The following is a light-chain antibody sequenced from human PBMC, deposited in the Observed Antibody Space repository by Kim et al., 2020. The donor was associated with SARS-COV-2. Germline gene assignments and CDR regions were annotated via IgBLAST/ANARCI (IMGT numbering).Light chain of an antibody. Sequence: GQSGTIAWTGTSSDVGGDSYVSWDQQHPGKAPRLIIYEVSKRPSGVPDRFSGSKAGNTASLTVSGLQAEDEANYYCCSYAGSNNLVFGGGTKVTVL. V-gene: IGLV2-8*01. CDR1: SSDVGGDSY. J-gene: IGLJ2*01. CDR2: EVS. CDR3: CSYAGSNNLV.